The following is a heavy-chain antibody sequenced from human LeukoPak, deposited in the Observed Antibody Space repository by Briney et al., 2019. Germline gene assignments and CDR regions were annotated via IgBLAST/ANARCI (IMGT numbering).Heavy chain of an antibody. CDR3: ARDYGEWLVPSS. CDR2: INHNGGT. CDR1: GGSFSDYP. D-gene: IGHD6-19*01. Sequence: PSETLSLTCAVDGGSFSDYPWSWIRQSPGKGLEWVGEINHNGGTNYNPSLKSRVAISVDTSKNQFSLKLNSVTAADTAVYYCARDYGEWLVPSSWGQGTVVTVSS. V-gene: IGHV4-34*01. J-gene: IGHJ5*02.